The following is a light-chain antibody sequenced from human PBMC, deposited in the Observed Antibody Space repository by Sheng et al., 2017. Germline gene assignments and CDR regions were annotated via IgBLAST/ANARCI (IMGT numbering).Light chain of an antibody. J-gene: IGKJ1*01. CDR1: QYIRNS. V-gene: IGKV1-39*01. CDR2: AAS. CDR3: QQSYSMPWT. Sequence: DIQMTQSPSSLSASVGDRVTITCRASQYIRNSVNWYQQKPGRAPKLLIYAASDLQSGVPSRFSGSGSGTDFSLTVSNLQPEDFATYHCQQSYSMPWTFGQGTKVEI.